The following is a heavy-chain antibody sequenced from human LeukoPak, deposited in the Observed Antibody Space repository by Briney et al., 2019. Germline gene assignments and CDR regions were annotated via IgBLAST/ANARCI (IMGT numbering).Heavy chain of an antibody. CDR3: ARGLVAGTIVY. CDR2: INHSGST. D-gene: IGHD6-19*01. J-gene: IGHJ4*02. V-gene: IGHV4-34*01. CDR1: GGSSSGYY. Sequence: SETLSLTCAVYGGSSSGYYWSWIRQPPGKGLEWIGEINHSGSTNYNPSLKSRVTISVDTSKNQFSLKLSSVTAADTAVYYCARGLVAGTIVYWGQGTLVTVSS.